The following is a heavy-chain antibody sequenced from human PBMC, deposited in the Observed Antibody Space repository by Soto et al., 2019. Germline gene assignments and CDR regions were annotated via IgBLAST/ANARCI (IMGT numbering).Heavy chain of an antibody. CDR1: GFTFSDYY. D-gene: IGHD2-2*01. CDR2: ISSSGSTI. CDR3: ATETTLVPAATDPLDY. Sequence: GGSLRLSCAASGFTFSDYYMSWIRQAPGRGLEWVSYISSSGSTIYYADSVKGRFTISRDNAKNSLYLQMNSLRAEDTAVYYCATETTLVPAATDPLDYWGQGTLVTVSS. J-gene: IGHJ4*02. V-gene: IGHV3-11*01.